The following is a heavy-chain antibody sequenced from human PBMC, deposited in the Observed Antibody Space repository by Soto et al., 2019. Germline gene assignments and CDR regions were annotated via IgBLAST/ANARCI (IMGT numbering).Heavy chain of an antibody. V-gene: IGHV1-18*01. CDR3: ARGQFGDLDY. J-gene: IGHJ4*02. CDR2: ISAYNGNT. D-gene: IGHD4-17*01. Sequence: ASVKVSSKASGYTFITYAFTWVRQAPGQGLEWMGWISAYNGNTNYAQKFQGRVTMTTDTSTNTASMELRSLTSDDTAVYFCARGQFGDLDYWGQGTLVTVSS. CDR1: GYTFITYA.